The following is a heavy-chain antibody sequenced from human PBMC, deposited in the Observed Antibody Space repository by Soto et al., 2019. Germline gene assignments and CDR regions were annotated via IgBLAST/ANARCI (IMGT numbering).Heavy chain of an antibody. Sequence: SETLSLTCAVSGGSISSGGYSWSWIRQPPGKGLEWIGYIYHSGSTYCNPSLKSRVTISVDRSKNQFSLKLSSVTAAATAVYYCARGRGVPAAIWGFAHWGQRTLVTVAS. CDR1: GGSISSGGYS. CDR3: ARGRGVPAAIWGFAH. CDR2: IYHSGST. V-gene: IGHV4-30-2*01. D-gene: IGHD2-2*02. J-gene: IGHJ1*01.